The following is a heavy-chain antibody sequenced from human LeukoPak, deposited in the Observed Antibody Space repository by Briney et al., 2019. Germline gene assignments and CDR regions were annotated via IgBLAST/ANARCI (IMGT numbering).Heavy chain of an antibody. D-gene: IGHD3-10*01. CDR1: GYPFTTFD. J-gene: IGHJ4*02. CDR2: MNPNSGNT. Sequence: GASVKVSCKASGYPFTTFDISWVRQATGQGLEWMGWMNPNSGNTGYAQKFQGRVTITRNTSISTAYMELSSLRSEDTAVYYCARGETTMVRGAIITKDWGQGTLVTVSS. CDR3: ARGETTMVRGAIITKD. V-gene: IGHV1-8*01.